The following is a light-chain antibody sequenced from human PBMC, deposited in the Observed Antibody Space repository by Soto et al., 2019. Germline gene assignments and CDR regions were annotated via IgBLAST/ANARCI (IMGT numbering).Light chain of an antibody. CDR3: QQYGGSPPYT. Sequence: EIVLTQSPGTLSLSPGERATLSCRASHSVSSSYLAWYQQKPGQAPRLLIYGASSRATGIPDRFSGSGSGTDFTLTISRLEPEDVAVYYWQQYGGSPPYTFGQGTKLEIK. V-gene: IGKV3-20*01. CDR2: GAS. CDR1: HSVSSSY. J-gene: IGKJ2*01.